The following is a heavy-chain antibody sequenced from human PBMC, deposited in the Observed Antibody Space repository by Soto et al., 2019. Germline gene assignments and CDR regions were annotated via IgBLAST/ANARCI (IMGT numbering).Heavy chain of an antibody. V-gene: IGHV4-59*12. CDR1: GGSISSYY. CDR3: ARDAAAGLNDY. Sequence: SETLSLTCTVSGGSISSYYWSWIRQPPGKGLEWIGYIYYSGSTNYNPSLKSRVTISVDTSKNQFSLKLSSVTAADTAVYYCARDAAAGLNDYWGQGTLVTVSS. D-gene: IGHD6-13*01. CDR2: IYYSGST. J-gene: IGHJ4*02.